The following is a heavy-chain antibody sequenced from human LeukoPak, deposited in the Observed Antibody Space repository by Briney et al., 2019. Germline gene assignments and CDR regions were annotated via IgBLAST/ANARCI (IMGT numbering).Heavy chain of an antibody. J-gene: IGHJ5*02. D-gene: IGHD2-2*01. CDR3: ARDLFYCSSTSCRSRWFDP. Sequence: ASVKVSCKASGYTFTGYYMHWVRQAPGQGLEWMGWINPNSGGTNYAQKFQGRVTMTRDTSISTAYMELSRLRSDDTAVYYCARDLFYCSSTSCRSRWFDPWGQGTLVTVSS. CDR2: INPNSGGT. CDR1: GYTFTGYY. V-gene: IGHV1-2*02.